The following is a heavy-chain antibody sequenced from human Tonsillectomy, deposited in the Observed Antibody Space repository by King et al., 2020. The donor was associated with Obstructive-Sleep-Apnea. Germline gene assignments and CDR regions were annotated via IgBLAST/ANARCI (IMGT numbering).Heavy chain of an antibody. J-gene: IGHJ3*02. Sequence: VQLVESGGGVVQPGRSLRLSCAASRFTFSSHAMHWVRQAPGKGLEWVAVISYDGSNKDYADSVKGRFTITRDNSKNKLYPQMNSLRAEDTAVYHCASSGGSYDPDAFDIWGQGTMVTVSS. CDR3: ASSGGSYDPDAFDI. D-gene: IGHD3-3*01. CDR1: RFTFSSHA. V-gene: IGHV3-30*14. CDR2: ISYDGSNK.